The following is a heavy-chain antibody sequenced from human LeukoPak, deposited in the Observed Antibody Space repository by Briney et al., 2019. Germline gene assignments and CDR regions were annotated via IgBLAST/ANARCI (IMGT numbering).Heavy chain of an antibody. CDR1: GFSFSVYS. J-gene: IGHJ4*02. Sequence: TGGSLRLSCAASGFSFSVYSMNWVRQAPGKGLEWVSSISSRSYTDYADSVRGRFTISRDNAKNSLFLQMNSLRAEDTAVYYYASYGGFTSATLVDLLWGQGTLVTVSS. D-gene: IGHD2/OR15-2a*01. CDR3: ASYGGFTSATLVDLL. CDR2: ISSRSYT. V-gene: IGHV3-69-1*01.